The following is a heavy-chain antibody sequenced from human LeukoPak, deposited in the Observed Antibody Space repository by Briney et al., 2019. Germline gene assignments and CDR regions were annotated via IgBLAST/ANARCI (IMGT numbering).Heavy chain of an antibody. J-gene: IGHJ6*03. CDR1: GFTVSDYH. CDR3: ARARIRKYSSARDLYYYYSDV. D-gene: IGHD6-19*01. Sequence: KSGGSLRLSWAVSGFTVSDYHIAWIRQAPGKGLEWVSYISSSGSTISYADSVKGRFTISRDNAKNTVDLQMSSLRAEDTAVYYCARARIRKYSSARDLYYYYSDVWGKGTTVTVSS. CDR2: ISSSGSTI. V-gene: IGHV3-11*01.